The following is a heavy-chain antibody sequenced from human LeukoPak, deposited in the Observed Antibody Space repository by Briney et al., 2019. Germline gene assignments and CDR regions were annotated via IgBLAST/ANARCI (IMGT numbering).Heavy chain of an antibody. D-gene: IGHD3-22*01. CDR1: GFSLTTSGVG. CDR3: AHRLYDRGTYYPLGYH. Sequence: KESGPTLVKPTQTLTLTCTFSGFSLTTSGVGVGWIRQPPGKALEWLAIIYWDDDKRYSPSLKSRLTITKDTSKDQVVLTMTNMAPVDTATYYCAHRLYDRGTYYPLGYHWGQGILVTVSS. J-gene: IGHJ4*02. CDR2: IYWDDDK. V-gene: IGHV2-5*02.